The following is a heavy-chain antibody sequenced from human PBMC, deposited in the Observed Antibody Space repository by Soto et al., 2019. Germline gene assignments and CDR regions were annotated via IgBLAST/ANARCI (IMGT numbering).Heavy chain of an antibody. J-gene: IGHJ6*03. CDR2: IYYSGST. V-gene: IGHV4-59*01. Sequence: PSDTLSITCPSSGGSISSYYYFSCRQPPGNGLEWIGYIYYSGSTNYNPSLKSRVTISVDTSKNQFSLKLSSVTAADTAVYYCARVGYDFWSGYPYRYMDVWGKGTTVTVSS. CDR3: ARVGYDFWSGYPYRYMDV. D-gene: IGHD3-3*01. CDR1: GGSISSYY.